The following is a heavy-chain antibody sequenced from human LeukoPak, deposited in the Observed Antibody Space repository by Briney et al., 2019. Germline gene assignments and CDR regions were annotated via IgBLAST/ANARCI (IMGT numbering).Heavy chain of an antibody. J-gene: IGHJ6*02. CDR1: GFTFSSYA. CDR3: ARGGGMDV. Sequence: GGSLRLSCAASGFTFSSYAMTWVRQAPGKGLEWVTAISRSGDNTYHADSVKGRFTISRDNSKNTLYLQMNSLRAEDTALYYCARGGGMDVWGQGTTVTVSS. V-gene: IGHV3-23*01. CDR2: ISRSGDNT.